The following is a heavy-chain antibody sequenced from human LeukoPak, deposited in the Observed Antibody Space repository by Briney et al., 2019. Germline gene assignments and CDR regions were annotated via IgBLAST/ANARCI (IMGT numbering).Heavy chain of an antibody. D-gene: IGHD1-26*01. Sequence: SETLSLTCAVYGGSFSGYYWSWIRQPPGKGLEWIGEINHSGSANYNPSLKSRVTISVDTSKNQFSLELSSVTAADTAVYYCARARGPLLFDYWGQGTLVTVSS. J-gene: IGHJ4*02. CDR3: ARARGPLLFDY. V-gene: IGHV4-34*01. CDR1: GGSFSGYY. CDR2: INHSGSA.